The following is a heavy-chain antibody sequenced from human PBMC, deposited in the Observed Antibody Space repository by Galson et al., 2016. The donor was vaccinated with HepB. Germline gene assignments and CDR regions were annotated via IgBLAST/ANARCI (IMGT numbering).Heavy chain of an antibody. Sequence: SLRLSCAASGFTFSRFWMNWVRQAPGKGLEWVASIKEDGSKTSYVDSLKGRLPISRDNVENSLYLQMNSLRAEYTAVYYFAKGGGSTWYISPHFVDPWGQGTLVTVSS. V-gene: IGHV3-7*03. J-gene: IGHJ5*02. CDR3: AKGGGSTWYISPHFVDP. CDR2: IKEDGSKT. CDR1: GFTFSRFW. D-gene: IGHD6-13*01.